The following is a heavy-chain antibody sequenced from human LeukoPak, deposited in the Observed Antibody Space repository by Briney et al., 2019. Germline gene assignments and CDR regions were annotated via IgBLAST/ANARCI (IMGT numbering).Heavy chain of an antibody. Sequence: GGSLRLSCGASGFTFSSYAMSWVRQAPGKGLEWVSAISGSGGGTYYADSVKGRFTISRDNSKNTLNLQMDSLRAEDTAVYYCAKDREKSHSSSWYYFDYWGQGTLVTVSS. J-gene: IGHJ4*02. CDR1: GFTFSSYA. V-gene: IGHV3-23*01. CDR2: ISGSGGGT. D-gene: IGHD6-13*01. CDR3: AKDREKSHSSSWYYFDY.